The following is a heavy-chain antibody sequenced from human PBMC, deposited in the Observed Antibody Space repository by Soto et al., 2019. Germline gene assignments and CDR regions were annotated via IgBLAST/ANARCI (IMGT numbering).Heavy chain of an antibody. Sequence: QITLKESGPTLVKPTQTLTLTCTFSGFSLSTTRVGVGWIRQPPGNALEWLALIYWDDDKRYSPFLKSRLTITTDPSKNQVVLTMTNMDPMDTATYFCAHTLVAGLGYYFDYWGQGTLVTVSS. D-gene: IGHD6-19*01. V-gene: IGHV2-5*02. CDR3: AHTLVAGLGYYFDY. J-gene: IGHJ4*02. CDR2: IYWDDDK. CDR1: GFSLSTTRVG.